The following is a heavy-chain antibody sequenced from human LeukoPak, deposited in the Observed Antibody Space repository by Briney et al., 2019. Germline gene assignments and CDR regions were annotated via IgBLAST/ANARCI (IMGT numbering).Heavy chain of an antibody. D-gene: IGHD5-18*01. V-gene: IGHV3-23*01. CDR3: ARTGGYSYGCDY. Sequence: GGSLRLACAASGFRFSSYAMSWVRQAPGKGLEWVSAISGSGVSTYYADSVKGRFTVSRDNSKNTLYLQMNSLRAEDTAVYYCARTGGYSYGCDYWGQGTLVTVSS. CDR1: GFRFSSYA. CDR2: ISGSGVST. J-gene: IGHJ4*02.